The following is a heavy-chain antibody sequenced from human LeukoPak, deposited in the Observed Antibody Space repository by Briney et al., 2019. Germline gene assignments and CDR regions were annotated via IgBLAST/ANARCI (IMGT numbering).Heavy chain of an antibody. D-gene: IGHD1-26*01. CDR1: GGSFSGYY. CDR3: ARGGSPVGATNDY. J-gene: IGHJ4*02. V-gene: IGHV4-34*01. Sequence: PSETLSLTCAVYGGSFSGYYWSWIRQPPGKGLEWIGEINHSGSTNYNPSLKSRVTISVDTSKNQFSLKLSSVTAADTAAYYCARGGSPVGATNDYWGQGTLVTVSS. CDR2: INHSGST.